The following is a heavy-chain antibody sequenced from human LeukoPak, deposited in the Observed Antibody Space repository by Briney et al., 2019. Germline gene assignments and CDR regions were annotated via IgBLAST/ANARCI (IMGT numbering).Heavy chain of an antibody. J-gene: IGHJ3*02. CDR3: ARRGLGYCSSTSCYHAFDI. D-gene: IGHD2-2*01. CDR1: GYSISSGYY. V-gene: IGHV4-61*01. CDR2: IYYSGST. Sequence: KPSETLSLTCTVSGYSISSGYYWGWIRQPPGKGLEWIGYIYYSGSTNYNPSLKSRVTISVDTSKNQFSLKLSSVTAADTAVYYCARRGLGYCSSTSCYHAFDIWGQGTMVTVSS.